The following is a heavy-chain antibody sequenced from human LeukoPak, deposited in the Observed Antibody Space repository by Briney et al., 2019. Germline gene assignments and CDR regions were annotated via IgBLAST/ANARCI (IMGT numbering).Heavy chain of an antibody. CDR2: IYYSGST. Sequence: SETLSLTCTVSGVSISNYYWSWIRQPPGKGLEWIGYIYYSGSTNYNPSLKSRVIISRDTSQNQFSLNLSSVTAADTAVYYCARGYTDGWLIGYWGQGTLVTVSS. J-gene: IGHJ4*02. CDR1: GVSISNYY. CDR3: ARGYTDGWLIGY. D-gene: IGHD6-19*01. V-gene: IGHV4-59*08.